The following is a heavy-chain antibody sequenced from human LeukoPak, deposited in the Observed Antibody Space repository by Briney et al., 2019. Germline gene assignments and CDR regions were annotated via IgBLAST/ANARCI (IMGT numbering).Heavy chain of an antibody. CDR1: GYSFTSYW. J-gene: IGHJ5*02. CDR2: IYPGDSDT. V-gene: IGHV5-51*01. D-gene: IGHD3-9*01. Sequence: GESLKISCKGSGYSFTSYWIGWVRQMPGKDLEWMGIIYPGDSDTRYSPSFQGQVTISADKSISTAYLQWSSLKASDTAMYYCARHYHYDILTGYTNWFDPWGQGTLVTVSS. CDR3: ARHYHYDILTGYTNWFDP.